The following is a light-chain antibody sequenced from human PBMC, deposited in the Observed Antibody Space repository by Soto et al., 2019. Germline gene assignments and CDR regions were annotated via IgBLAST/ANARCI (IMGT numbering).Light chain of an antibody. J-gene: IGKJ4*01. Sequence: EIVLTQSPATLSLSPGERATLSCRASESVGTFLAWYQQKPGQTPRLLIFDVSIRAAGIPARFSGSGSGTDFTLTISSLEPEDFAVYYYQQRSKWPPLTFGGGTRVEIK. V-gene: IGKV3-11*01. CDR2: DVS. CDR3: QQRSKWPPLT. CDR1: ESVGTF.